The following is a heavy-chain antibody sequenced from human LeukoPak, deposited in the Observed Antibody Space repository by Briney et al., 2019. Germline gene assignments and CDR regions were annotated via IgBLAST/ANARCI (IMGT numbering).Heavy chain of an antibody. D-gene: IGHD5-24*01. CDR1: RYTFTSYN. CDR2: INPSGGST. V-gene: IGHV1-46*01. J-gene: IGHJ4*02. CDR3: ARNRDGYLFDY. Sequence: GGCVKDSRKASRYTFTSYNMHSVPQTPRQRLEWMGIINPSGGSTSYAQKFQGRVTMTRDTSTSTVYMELSSLRSEDTAVYYCARNRDGYLFDYWGQGTLVTVSS.